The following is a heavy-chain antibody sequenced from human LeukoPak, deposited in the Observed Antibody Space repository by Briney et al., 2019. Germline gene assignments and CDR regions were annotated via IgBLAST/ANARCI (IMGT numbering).Heavy chain of an antibody. V-gene: IGHV3-30*18. CDR2: ISNDGSNK. Sequence: PGGSLRLSCAASGFTFSSYAMNWVRQAPGKGLEWVAVISNDGSNKYYADSVKGRFTISRDDSKNTLYLQMNSLRAEDTAVYYYAKGRGAFDIWGQGTMVTVSS. CDR3: AKGRGAFDI. J-gene: IGHJ3*02. D-gene: IGHD3-10*01. CDR1: GFTFSSYA.